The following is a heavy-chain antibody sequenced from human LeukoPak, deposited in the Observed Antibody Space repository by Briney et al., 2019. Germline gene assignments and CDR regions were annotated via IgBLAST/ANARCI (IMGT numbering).Heavy chain of an antibody. CDR1: GFTFSDYY. Sequence: PGGSLRLSCAASGFTFSDYYMSWIRQAPGKGLEWVSYISSSSSYTNYADSVKGRFTISRDNAKNSLYLQMNSLRAEDTAVYYCAREGTAGTNLNWFDPWGQGTLVTVSS. CDR3: AREGTAGTNLNWFDP. V-gene: IGHV3-11*05. J-gene: IGHJ5*02. D-gene: IGHD1-1*01. CDR2: ISSSSSYT.